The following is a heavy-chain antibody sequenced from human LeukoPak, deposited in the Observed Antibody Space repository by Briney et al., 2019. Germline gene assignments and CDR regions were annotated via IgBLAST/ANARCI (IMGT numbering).Heavy chain of an antibody. D-gene: IGHD5-18*01. CDR1: GYTFTSYG. J-gene: IGHJ5*02. Sequence: ASVKVSCKASGYTFTSYGISWVRQAPGQGLEWMGWISAYNGNTNYAQKFQGRVTITADESTSTAYMELSSLRSEDTAVYYCAREGDSYGYRTNWFDPWGQGTLVTVSS. V-gene: IGHV1-18*01. CDR3: AREGDSYGYRTNWFDP. CDR2: ISAYNGNT.